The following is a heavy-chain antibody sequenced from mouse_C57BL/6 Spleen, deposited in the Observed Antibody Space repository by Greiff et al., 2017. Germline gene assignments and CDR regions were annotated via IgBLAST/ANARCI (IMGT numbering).Heavy chain of an antibody. CDR2: IYPGDGDT. V-gene: IGHV1-82*01. D-gene: IGHD1-1*01. J-gene: IGHJ2*01. Sequence: VKLQESGPELVKPGASVKISCKASGYAFSSSWMNWVKQRPGKGLEWIGRIYPGDGDTNYNGKFKGKATLTADKSSSTAYMQLSSLTSEDSAVYFCARSIYGSSYDYFDYWGQGTTLTVSS. CDR3: ARSIYGSSYDYFDY. CDR1: GYAFSSSW.